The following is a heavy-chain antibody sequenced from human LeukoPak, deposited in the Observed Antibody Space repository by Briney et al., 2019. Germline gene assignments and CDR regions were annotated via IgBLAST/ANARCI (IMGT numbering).Heavy chain of an antibody. CDR2: IFHSGST. Sequence: SETLSLTCTVSGGSISSRSFYWGWIRQPPGQGLQWLGHIFHSGSTSYNSSFKSRVTILVATSKNQFFLEVNSVTAADTAMYYCARVATSFGGYYFDHWGQGILVTVSP. J-gene: IGHJ4*02. D-gene: IGHD3-3*01. V-gene: IGHV4-39*07. CDR3: ARVATSFGGYYFDH. CDR1: GGSISSRSFY.